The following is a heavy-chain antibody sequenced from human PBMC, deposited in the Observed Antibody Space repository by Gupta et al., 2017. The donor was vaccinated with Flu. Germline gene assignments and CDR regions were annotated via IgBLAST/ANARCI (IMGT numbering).Heavy chain of an antibody. CDR2: LYYTGST. CDR3: AKTGRTSWFDP. D-gene: IGHD3-9*01. V-gene: IGHV4-30-4*01. J-gene: IGHJ5*02. Sequence: TWIGQPAGKGLEWIGSLYYTGSTDYNPSLKNRVTISVDTSKNQFSLKLNSVTAADTAVYYCAKTGRTSWFDPWGQGSLVTVSS.